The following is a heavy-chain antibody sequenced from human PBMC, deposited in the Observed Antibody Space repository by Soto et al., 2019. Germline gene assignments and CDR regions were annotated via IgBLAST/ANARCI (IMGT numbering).Heavy chain of an antibody. CDR2: ISGSDGST. CDR3: ARDKYYD. D-gene: IGHD3-16*01. V-gene: IGHV3-23*01. CDR1: GFTLSNYG. J-gene: IGHJ4*02. Sequence: EVQLLESGGGLVQPGGSLRLSCAASGFTLSNYGMNWVRQAPGKGLEWVTGISGSDGSTYYSDSVKGRFAISRDSSTNTLDLQSHCLRAEDTAAYYWARDKYYDWGQATLVTVSS.